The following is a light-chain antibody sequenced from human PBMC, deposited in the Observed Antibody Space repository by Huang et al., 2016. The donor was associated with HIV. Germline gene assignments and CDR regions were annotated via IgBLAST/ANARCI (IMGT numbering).Light chain of an antibody. CDR2: KTS. V-gene: IGKV1-5*03. J-gene: IGKJ2*01. CDR1: QNILNW. CDR3: QQYNSHPYT. Sequence: DIQMTQSPSTLSASVGDRVTITCRASQNILNWLAWYQQKPWRAPSLVIYKTSTLQKGVPSRFSGSGSGTEFTLTISSLQPDDFATYYCQQYNSHPYTFGQGTKLDIK.